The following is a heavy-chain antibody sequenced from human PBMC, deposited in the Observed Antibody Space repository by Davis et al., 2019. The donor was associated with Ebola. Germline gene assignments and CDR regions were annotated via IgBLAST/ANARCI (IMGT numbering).Heavy chain of an antibody. CDR2: INHSGST. CDR1: GGSFSGYY. Sequence: MPSETLSLTCAVYGGSFSGYYWSWIRQPPGKVLEWIGEINHSGSTNYNPSLKSRVTISVDTSKNQFSLKLSSVTAADTAVYYCARVNYDFWSGYANWFDPWGQGTLVTVSS. CDR3: ARVNYDFWSGYANWFDP. V-gene: IGHV4-34*01. J-gene: IGHJ5*02. D-gene: IGHD3-3*01.